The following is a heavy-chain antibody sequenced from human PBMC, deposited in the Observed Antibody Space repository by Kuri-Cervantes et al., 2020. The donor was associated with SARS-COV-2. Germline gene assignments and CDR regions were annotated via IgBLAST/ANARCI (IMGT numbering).Heavy chain of an antibody. CDR3: ARVGFYGDYDFDY. J-gene: IGHJ4*02. CDR1: GFTFSSYE. D-gene: IGHD4-17*01. V-gene: IGHV3-48*03. Sequence: GESLKISCAASGFTFSSYEMNWVRQAPGKGLEWVSYISSSGSTIYYADSVKGRFTISRDNAKSSLYLQMTSLRANDTGVYYCARVGFYGDYDFDYWGQGTLVTVSS. CDR2: ISSSGSTI.